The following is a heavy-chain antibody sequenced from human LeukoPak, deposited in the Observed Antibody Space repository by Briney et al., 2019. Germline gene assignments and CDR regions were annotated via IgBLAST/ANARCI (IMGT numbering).Heavy chain of an antibody. Sequence: ASVKVSCKASGYTFNSYGISWVRQAPGQGLEWMGWISAYNGNTNYAQKLQGRVTMTTDTSTSTAYMELRSLRSDDTAVYYCARVASSSWPYYYYYYIDVWGKGTTVTVSS. CDR1: GYTFNSYG. J-gene: IGHJ6*03. V-gene: IGHV1-18*01. CDR2: ISAYNGNT. CDR3: ARVASSSWPYYYYYYIDV. D-gene: IGHD6-13*01.